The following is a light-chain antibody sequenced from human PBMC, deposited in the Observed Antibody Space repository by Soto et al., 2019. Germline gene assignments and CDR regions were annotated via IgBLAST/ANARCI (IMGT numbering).Light chain of an antibody. CDR1: QSVSSSY. CDR2: DAS. Sequence: EIVLTKSPGTLSLSPGERATLSCRASQSVSSSYLAWYQQKPGQAPRLLIYDASSRATGIPDRFSGSGSGTDFTLTISRLEPEDFAGYYCQQYGSSGWTFGQGTKVEIK. J-gene: IGKJ1*01. CDR3: QQYGSSGWT. V-gene: IGKV3-20*01.